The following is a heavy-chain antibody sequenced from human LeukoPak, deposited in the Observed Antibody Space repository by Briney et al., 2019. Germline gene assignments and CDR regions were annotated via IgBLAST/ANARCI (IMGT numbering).Heavy chain of an antibody. CDR2: IKSKADGGTT. Sequence: EGSLRLSCAASGFTFSNAWMSWVRQAPRKGLQWVGRIKSKADGGTTDYVAPVKGRFTISRDDSENMLYLQLNGLKTEDTAIYYCTTNPTVTTNRGFWGQGTLVTVSS. D-gene: IGHD4-17*01. CDR3: TTNPTVTTNRGF. CDR1: GFTFSNAW. J-gene: IGHJ4*02. V-gene: IGHV3-15*01.